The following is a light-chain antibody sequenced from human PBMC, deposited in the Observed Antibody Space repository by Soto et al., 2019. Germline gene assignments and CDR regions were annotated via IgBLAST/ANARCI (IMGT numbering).Light chain of an antibody. CDR1: QSISGW. J-gene: IGKJ1*01. CDR3: QQYNTYGT. Sequence: DIQMTQSPSTLSASVGDRVTITCRASQSISGWLAWYQQKPGKAPKLLIYKASSLDSGVPSRFSGSGSGTEFTLTISSLQPDDFATYYCQQYNTYGTFGQGTKVEIK. V-gene: IGKV1-5*03. CDR2: KAS.